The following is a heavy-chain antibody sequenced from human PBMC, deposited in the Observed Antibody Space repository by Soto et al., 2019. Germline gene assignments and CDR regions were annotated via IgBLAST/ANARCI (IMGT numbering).Heavy chain of an antibody. CDR3: ARPFPDKTYYYSGMDV. J-gene: IGHJ6*02. CDR1: GFTFSDFT. D-gene: IGHD2-21*01. CDR2: ISRSGDRT. V-gene: IGHV3-23*01. Sequence: EVQLSQSGGGLVQPGESLTLSCSASGFTFSDFTMSWIRQSPGEGLEWVCTISRSGDRTFYADSVRGRLTVARDNSKNALFLKVNSLRADDTAIYYCARPFPDKTYYYSGMDVWGQGTAVTVSS.